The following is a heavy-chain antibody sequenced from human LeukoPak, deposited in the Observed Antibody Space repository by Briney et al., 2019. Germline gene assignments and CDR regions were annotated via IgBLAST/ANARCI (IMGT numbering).Heavy chain of an antibody. Sequence: ASLKVSCNISGYTLTDFSMHWVRQAPGKGLEWMGGFNREDDEAIYAPHFQGRVTVTEDTSTDTAYMELSGLRSEDTAVYYCATLDSYYDNSGRPLVPDWGQGTLVTVSS. CDR3: ATLDSYYDNSGRPLVPD. J-gene: IGHJ4*02. CDR1: GYTLTDFS. V-gene: IGHV1-24*01. D-gene: IGHD3-22*01. CDR2: FNREDDEA.